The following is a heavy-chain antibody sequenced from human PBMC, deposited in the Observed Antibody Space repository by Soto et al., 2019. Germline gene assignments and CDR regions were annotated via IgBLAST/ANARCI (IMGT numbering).Heavy chain of an antibody. CDR1: GFTFSSYA. V-gene: IGHV3-23*01. J-gene: IGHJ6*02. D-gene: IGHD2-15*01. Sequence: GGSLRLSCAASGFTFSSYAMSWVRQAPGKGLEWVSAISGSGGSTYYADSVKGRFTISRDNSKNTLYLQMNSLRAEDTAVYYCATSFVAATPYYYYYGMDVWGQGTTVTVSS. CDR2: ISGSGGST. CDR3: ATSFVAATPYYYYYGMDV.